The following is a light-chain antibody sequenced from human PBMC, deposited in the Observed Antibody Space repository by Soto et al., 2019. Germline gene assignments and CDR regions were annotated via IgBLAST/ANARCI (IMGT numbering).Light chain of an antibody. CDR2: GAS. Sequence: EIVLTQSPGTLSLSPGERATLSCRASQSVSSSYLAWYQQKPGQAPRLLIYGASSRATGIPDRFSGSGSGTDFTLTTSRLEPEDFAVYYCHQYGSSPFTFGPGTKVDIK. V-gene: IGKV3-20*01. CDR3: HQYGSSPFT. CDR1: QSVSSSY. J-gene: IGKJ3*01.